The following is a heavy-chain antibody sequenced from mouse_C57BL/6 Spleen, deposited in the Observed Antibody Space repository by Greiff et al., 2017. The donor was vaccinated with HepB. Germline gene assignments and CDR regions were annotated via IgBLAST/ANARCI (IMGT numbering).Heavy chain of an antibody. V-gene: IGHV1-55*01. Sequence: QVQLQQPGAELVKPGASVKMSCKASGYTFTCYWITWVKQRPGQGLEWIGDIYPSSGSTNYNEKFKSKATLTVDTSSSTAYMQLSSLTSEDSAVYYCARSYYGSSPDYYAMDYWGQGTSVTVSS. CDR1: GYTFTCYW. CDR2: IYPSSGST. CDR3: ARSYYGSSPDYYAMDY. D-gene: IGHD1-1*01. J-gene: IGHJ4*01.